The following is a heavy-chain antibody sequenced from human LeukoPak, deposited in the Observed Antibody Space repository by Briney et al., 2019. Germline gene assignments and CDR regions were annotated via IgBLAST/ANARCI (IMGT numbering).Heavy chain of an antibody. CDR3: ARESDYSGNFNFQH. D-gene: IGHD1-26*01. CDR1: GYTFTSYG. CDR2: ISAYNGNT. J-gene: IGHJ1*01. V-gene: IGHV1-18*01. Sequence: ASVKVSCKASGYTFTSYGISWVRQAPGQGLEWMGWISAYNGNTNYAQKLQGRVTMTTDPSTSTAYMELRSLRSDDTAVYYCARESDYSGNFNFQHWGQGTLVTVSA.